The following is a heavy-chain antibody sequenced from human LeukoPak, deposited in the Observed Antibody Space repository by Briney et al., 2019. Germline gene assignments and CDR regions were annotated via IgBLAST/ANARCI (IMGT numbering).Heavy chain of an antibody. Sequence: GESLKISCKGSGYSFTSYWIGWVRQMPGKGLEWMGIIYPGDSDTRYSPSFQGQVTISADKSISTAYLQWSSLKASDTAMYYCALSYSSGWFFFDHWGQGALVTVSS. J-gene: IGHJ4*02. D-gene: IGHD6-19*01. CDR1: GYSFTSYW. CDR3: ALSYSSGWFFFDH. CDR2: IYPGDSDT. V-gene: IGHV5-51*01.